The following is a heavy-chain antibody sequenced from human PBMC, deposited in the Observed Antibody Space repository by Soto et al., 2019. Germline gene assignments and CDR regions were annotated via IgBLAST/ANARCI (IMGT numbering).Heavy chain of an antibody. CDR3: ARDAYGYSSSWYYFDY. CDR1: GYTFTGYY. CDR2: INPNSGGT. D-gene: IGHD6-13*01. Sequence: ASVKVSCKASGYTFTGYYMHWVRQAPGQGLEWMGWINPNSGGTNYAQKFQGWVTMTRDTSISTAYMELSRLRSDDTAVYYCARDAYGYSSSWYYFDYWGQGTLVTVSS. V-gene: IGHV1-2*04. J-gene: IGHJ4*02.